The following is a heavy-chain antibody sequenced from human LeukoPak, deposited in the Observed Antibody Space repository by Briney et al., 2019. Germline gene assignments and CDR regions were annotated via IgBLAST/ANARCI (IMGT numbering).Heavy chain of an antibody. Sequence: GGSLRLSCAASGFRFSNYWMSWVRQAPGKGLEWVANIDQDGNEKHFVDSVKGRFTISRDNAKNSLYLQINSLGAEDTAVYYCARFGYYYGLDVWGQGTTVTVSS. V-gene: IGHV3-7*05. CDR2: IDQDGNEK. CDR1: GFRFSNYW. J-gene: IGHJ6*02. D-gene: IGHD3-16*01. CDR3: ARFGYYYGLDV.